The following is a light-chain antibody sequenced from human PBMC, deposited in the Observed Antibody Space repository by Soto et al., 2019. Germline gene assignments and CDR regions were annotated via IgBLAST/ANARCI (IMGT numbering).Light chain of an antibody. V-gene: IGKV3D-15*01. J-gene: IGKJ4*01. CDR3: QQYNSWPLT. CDR2: DIS. Sequence: EIVMTQSPATLSVSPRERATLSCKASQSVSSNLAWYQQKPGQAPRVLIYDISTRATGIPTRFSGSGSGTEFTLTISSLQSEDFAVYNCQQYNSWPLTFGGGTKVEIK. CDR1: QSVSSN.